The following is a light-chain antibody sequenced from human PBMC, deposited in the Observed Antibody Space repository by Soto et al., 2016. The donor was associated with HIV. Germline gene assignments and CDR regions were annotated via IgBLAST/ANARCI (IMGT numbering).Light chain of an antibody. J-gene: IGLJ1*01. CDR1: SLRSYS. CDR2: GKN. Sequence: SSELTQDPTVSVALGQTVRITCQGDSLRSYSASWYQQKPGQAPVLVMYGKNNRPSGIPDRFSGSSSENTVPLTITGTQAEDAADYYCLSWDNGDVFGTGTKVTVL. CDR3: LSWDNGDV. V-gene: IGLV3-19*01.